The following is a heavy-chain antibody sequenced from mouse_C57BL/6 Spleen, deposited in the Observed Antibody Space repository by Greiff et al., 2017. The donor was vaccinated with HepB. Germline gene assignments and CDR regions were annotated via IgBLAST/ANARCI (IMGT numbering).Heavy chain of an antibody. CDR3: ARERASYYFDY. J-gene: IGHJ2*01. CDR1: GFTFSDYY. Sequence: EVQLLESEGGLVQPGSSMKLSCTASGFTFSDYYMAWVRQVPEKGLEWVANINYDGSSTYYLDSLKSRFIISRDNAKNILYLQMSSLKSEDTATYYCARERASYYFDYWGQGTTLTVSS. V-gene: IGHV5-16*01. CDR2: INYDGSST.